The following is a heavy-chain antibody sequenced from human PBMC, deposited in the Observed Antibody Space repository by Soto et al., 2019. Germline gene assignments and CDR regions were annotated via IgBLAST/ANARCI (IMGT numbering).Heavy chain of an antibody. CDR2: IYYSGTT. D-gene: IGHD5-12*01. CDR3: ARDYSGYDKTRFDP. Sequence: QVQLQESGPGLVKPSQTLSLTCTVSGGSISSGGNYWSWIRQHPGKGLEWIGYIYYSGTTYYNPCRKSRLTISVDTSRNQFSLKLSSVTAADTAVYYCARDYSGYDKTRFDPWGQVTLVTVSS. V-gene: IGHV4-31*03. J-gene: IGHJ5*02. CDR1: GGSISSGGNY.